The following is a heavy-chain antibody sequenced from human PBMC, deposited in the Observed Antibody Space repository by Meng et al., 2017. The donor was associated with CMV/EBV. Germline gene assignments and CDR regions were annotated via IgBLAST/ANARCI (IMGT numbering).Heavy chain of an antibody. CDR1: GFTFSSYA. CDR3: ASMGGIIAAAGTGYY. J-gene: IGHJ4*02. Sequence: SGFTFSSYAMRLVRQAPGKGLEWVSVIYSGGSSTYYADSVKGRFTISRDNSKNTLYLQMNSLRAEDTAVYYCASMGGIIAAAGTGYYWGQGTLVTVSS. CDR2: IYSGGSST. D-gene: IGHD6-13*01. V-gene: IGHV3-NL1*01.